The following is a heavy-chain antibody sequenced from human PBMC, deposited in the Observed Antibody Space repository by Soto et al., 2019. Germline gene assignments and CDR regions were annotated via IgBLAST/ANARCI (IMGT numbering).Heavy chain of an antibody. Sequence: ASVKVSCKASGYTFTGYYMHWVRQAPGQGLEWMGWINPNSGGTNYAQKFQGWVTMTRDTSISTAYMELSRLRSDDTAVYYCARFRGGQQFDAFDIWGPGTMVTVSS. D-gene: IGHD4-4*01. CDR3: ARFRGGQQFDAFDI. J-gene: IGHJ3*02. CDR1: GYTFTGYY. CDR2: INPNSGGT. V-gene: IGHV1-2*04.